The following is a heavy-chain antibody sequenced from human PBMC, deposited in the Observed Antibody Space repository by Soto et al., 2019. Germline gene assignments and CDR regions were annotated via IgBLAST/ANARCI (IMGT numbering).Heavy chain of an antibody. D-gene: IGHD3-10*01. Sequence: ASVKVSCTASGYTFSNYGFTWVRQAPGQGLEWMGWISAYNGNTNFAEKFQGRVTMTTNTSTSTAYMELWYLTSDDTAVYYCSRAGAYGSFYFFDYWGQGTQVTVPQ. CDR2: ISAYNGNT. CDR3: SRAGAYGSFYFFDY. CDR1: GYTFSNYG. J-gene: IGHJ4*02. V-gene: IGHV1-18*01.